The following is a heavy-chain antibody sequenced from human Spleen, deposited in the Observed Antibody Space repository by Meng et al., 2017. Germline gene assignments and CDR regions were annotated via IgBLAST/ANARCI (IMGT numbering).Heavy chain of an antibody. CDR2: INSDGSST. J-gene: IGHJ5*02. CDR1: GFTFSSYW. CDR3: ARDLRFSNWFDP. V-gene: IGHV3-74*01. Sequence: GGSLRLSCAASGFTFSSYWMHWVRQVPGKGLLWVSRINSDGSSTSYADSVKGRFTMSRDNAKNTLYLQMTSLRAEDTAVYNCARDLRFSNWFDPWGQGTLVTVSS. D-gene: IGHD3-3*01.